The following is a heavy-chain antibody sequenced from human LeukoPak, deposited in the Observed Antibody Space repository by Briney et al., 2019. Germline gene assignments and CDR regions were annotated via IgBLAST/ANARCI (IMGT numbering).Heavy chain of an antibody. CDR1: GFTFSDYY. CDR2: ISSSGSTI. V-gene: IGHV3-11*01. J-gene: IGHJ6*03. CDR3: ARAGPAAGTSVDYYYYMDV. D-gene: IGHD6-13*01. Sequence: GGSLRLSCAASGFTFSDYYMSWIRQAPGKGLEWVSYISSSGSTIYYADSVKGRFTISRDNAKNSLYLQVNSLRAEDTAVYYCARAGPAAGTSVDYYYYMDVWGKGTTVTVSS.